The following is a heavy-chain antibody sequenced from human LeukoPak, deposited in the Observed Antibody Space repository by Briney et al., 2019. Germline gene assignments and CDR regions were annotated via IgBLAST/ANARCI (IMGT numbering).Heavy chain of an antibody. J-gene: IGHJ6*03. V-gene: IGHV3-23*01. Sequence: GGSLRLSCAASGFTFSSYAMSWVRQAPGKGLEWVSAISGSGGSTYYADSVKGRFTISRDNSKNTLYLQMNSLRAEDTAVYYCARASQAAAGTFYYYYMDVWGKGTMVTVSS. CDR3: ARASQAAAGTFYYYYMDV. CDR2: ISGSGGST. CDR1: GFTFSSYA. D-gene: IGHD6-13*01.